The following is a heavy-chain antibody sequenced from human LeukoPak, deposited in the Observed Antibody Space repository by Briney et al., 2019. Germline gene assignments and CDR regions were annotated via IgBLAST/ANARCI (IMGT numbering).Heavy chain of an antibody. CDR1: GGSISSGGYY. CDR2: IYYSGST. Sequence: ASETLSLTCTVSGGSISSGGYYWSWIRQHPGKGLEWIGYIYYSGSTYYSPSLKSRVTISVDTSKNQFSLKLSSVTAADTAVYYCAMRGATMVRGVIITWFDPWGQGTLVTVSS. D-gene: IGHD3-10*01. J-gene: IGHJ5*02. CDR3: AMRGATMVRGVIITWFDP. V-gene: IGHV4-31*03.